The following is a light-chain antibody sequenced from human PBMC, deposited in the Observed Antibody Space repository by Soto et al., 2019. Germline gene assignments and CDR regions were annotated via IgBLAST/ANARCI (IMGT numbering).Light chain of an antibody. V-gene: IGLV2-14*01. Sequence: QSALTQPASVSGSPGQSITISCTGTSSDVGGYDYVSWYQHHPGKVPKLMIYEVSNRPSGVSNRFSGSKSGNTASLTISGLKAEDEDDYYCSSYTTTTTVFGTGTKVTVL. CDR3: SSYTTTTTV. CDR1: SSDVGGYDY. CDR2: EVS. J-gene: IGLJ1*01.